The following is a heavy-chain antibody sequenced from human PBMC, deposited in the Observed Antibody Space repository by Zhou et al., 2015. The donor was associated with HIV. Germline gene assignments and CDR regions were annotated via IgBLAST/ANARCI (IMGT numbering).Heavy chain of an antibody. CDR1: GGTFSSYA. J-gene: IGHJ6*02. Sequence: QVQLVQSGAEVKKPGSSVKVSCKASGGTFSSYAISWVRQAPGQGLEWMGGIIPIFGTANYAQKFQGRVTITADESTSTAYMELSSLRSEDTAVYYCARDFMPTVDLNNGVVIQGDYYYYGMDVWGQGDHGHRLL. D-gene: IGHD3-3*01. CDR2: IIPIFGTA. V-gene: IGHV1-69*12. CDR3: ARDFMPTVDLNNGVVIQGDYYYYGMDV.